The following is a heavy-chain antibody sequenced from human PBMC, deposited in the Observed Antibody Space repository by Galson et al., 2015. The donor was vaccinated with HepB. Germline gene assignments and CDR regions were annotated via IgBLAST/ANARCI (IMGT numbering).Heavy chain of an antibody. J-gene: IGHJ4*02. CDR2: ISYDGSNK. D-gene: IGHD1-26*01. CDR3: AKPSRRGMSLIGFSFDY. V-gene: IGHV3-30*18. CDR1: GFTFSTYA. Sequence: SLRLSCAASGFTFSTYALHWVRQAPGKGLEWVAVISYDGSNKYYADSVKGRFTISRDNSKNTLYLQMNSLRAEDTAVYYCAKPSRRGMSLIGFSFDYWGQGTLVTVSS.